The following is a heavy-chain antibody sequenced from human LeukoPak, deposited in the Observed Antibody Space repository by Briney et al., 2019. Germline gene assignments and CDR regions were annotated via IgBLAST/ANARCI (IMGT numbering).Heavy chain of an antibody. V-gene: IGHV4-34*01. CDR1: GGSFSDYY. J-gene: IGHJ2*01. D-gene: IGHD2-21*02. Sequence: SETLPLTCAVYGGSFSDYYWSWIRQPPGKGLEWVGEINHGGSSNYNPSLKSRVTISLDTSKNQFSLKLTSVTAADTAVYYCARWGDLYWYFDLWGRGTLVTVSS. CDR2: INHGGSS. CDR3: ARWGDLYWYFDL.